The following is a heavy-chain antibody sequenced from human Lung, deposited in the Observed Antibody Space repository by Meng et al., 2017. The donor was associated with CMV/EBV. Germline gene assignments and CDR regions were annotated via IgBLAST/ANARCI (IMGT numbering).Heavy chain of an antibody. Sequence: LTSYGISWVRKAPGQGLEWMGWISAYNGNTNYAQKLQGRVTMTTDTSTSTAYMELRSLRSDDTAVYYCARVGHCSSTSCYRANWFDPWGQGTLVTVSS. V-gene: IGHV1-18*01. CDR1: LTSYG. CDR2: ISAYNGNT. J-gene: IGHJ5*02. D-gene: IGHD2-2*01. CDR3: ARVGHCSSTSCYRANWFDP.